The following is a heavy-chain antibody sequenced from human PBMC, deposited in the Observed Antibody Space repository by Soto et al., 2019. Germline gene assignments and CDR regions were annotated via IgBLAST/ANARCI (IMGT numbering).Heavy chain of an antibody. Sequence: SETLSLTCAVSGASIRSTDYYWSWIRQAPGKGLEWIGYVYYTGSTYYNPSLMSRLTISVDTSKNQFSLKLTSVTAAETAVYYCVRTAREGAVAPHWFDRWGQGTQVTVSS. J-gene: IGHJ5*02. D-gene: IGHD2-21*02. CDR2: VYYTGST. CDR3: VRTAREGAVAPHWFDR. CDR1: GASIRSTDYY. V-gene: IGHV4-30-4*01.